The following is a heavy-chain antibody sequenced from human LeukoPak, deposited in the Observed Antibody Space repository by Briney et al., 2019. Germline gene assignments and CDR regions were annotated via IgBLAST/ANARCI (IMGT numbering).Heavy chain of an antibody. J-gene: IGHJ4*02. D-gene: IGHD5-24*01. CDR1: GFTFSNYW. CDR3: AREYGYNTAHFDY. CDR2: INMDGSIT. V-gene: IGHV3-74*01. Sequence: QAGGSLRLSCAASGFTFSNYWMHWVRQAPGKGLVWVSRINMDGSITSYADSVKGRFIISRDSAKSTLYLQMNSLRAESTAVYYCAREYGYNTAHFDYWGQGTLVTVSS.